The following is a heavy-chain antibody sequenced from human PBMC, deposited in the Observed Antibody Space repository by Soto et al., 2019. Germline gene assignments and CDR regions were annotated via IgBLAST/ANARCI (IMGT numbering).Heavy chain of an antibody. D-gene: IGHD6-6*01. V-gene: IGHV3-48*02. J-gene: IGHJ3*02. CDR3: ARRYSSSEAFDI. CDR2: ISSSSSTI. CDR1: GFTFSSYS. Sequence: GSLRLSCAASGFTFSSYSMNWVRQAPGKGLEWVSYISSSSSTIYYADSVKGRFTISRDNAKNSLYLQMNSLRDEDTAVYYGARRYSSSEAFDIWGQGTMVTVSS.